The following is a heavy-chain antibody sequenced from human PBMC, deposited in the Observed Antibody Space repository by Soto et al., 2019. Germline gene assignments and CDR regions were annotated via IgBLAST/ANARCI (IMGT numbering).Heavy chain of an antibody. CDR1: GFTFSSYS. J-gene: IGHJ6*03. CDR2: ISSSSSTI. D-gene: IGHD3-10*01. V-gene: IGHV3-48*01. Sequence: EVQLVESGGGLVQPGGSLRLSCAASGFTFSSYSMNWVRQAPGKGLEWVSYISSSSSTIYYADSVKGRFTISRDNAKNSLYLQMNSLRAEDTAVYYCARDFRTGPYYYYYMDVWGKGTTVTVSS. CDR3: ARDFRTGPYYYYYMDV.